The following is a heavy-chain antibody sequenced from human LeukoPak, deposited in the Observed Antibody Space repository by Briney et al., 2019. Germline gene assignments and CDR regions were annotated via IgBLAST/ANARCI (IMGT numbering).Heavy chain of an antibody. Sequence: GGSLRFSCAASGFTFDDYAMHWVRQAPGKGLEWVSGISWNSGSIGYADSVKGRFTISRDNAKNSLYLQMNSPRAEDTALYYCAKGGQWLVLWFDPWGQGTLVTVSS. D-gene: IGHD6-19*01. CDR2: ISWNSGSI. CDR3: AKGGQWLVLWFDP. V-gene: IGHV3-9*01. J-gene: IGHJ5*02. CDR1: GFTFDDYA.